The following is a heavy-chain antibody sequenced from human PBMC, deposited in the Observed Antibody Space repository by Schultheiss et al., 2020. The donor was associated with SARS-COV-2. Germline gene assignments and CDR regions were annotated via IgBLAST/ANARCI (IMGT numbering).Heavy chain of an antibody. CDR1: GGSISSYY. D-gene: IGHD5-18*01. Sequence: SQTLSLTCTVSGGSISSYYWSWIRQPPGKGLEWIGYIYYSGSTNYNPSLKSRVTISVDTSKNQFSLKLSSVTAADTAVYYCARGPGYSYGLDYWGQGTLVTVSS. J-gene: IGHJ4*02. V-gene: IGHV4-59*12. CDR2: IYYSGST. CDR3: ARGPGYSYGLDY.